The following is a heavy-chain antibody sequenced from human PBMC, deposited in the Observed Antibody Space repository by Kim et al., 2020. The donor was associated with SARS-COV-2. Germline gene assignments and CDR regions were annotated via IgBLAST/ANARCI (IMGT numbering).Heavy chain of an antibody. V-gene: IGHV1-8*01. Sequence: ASVKVSCKASGYTFTSYDINWVRQATGQGLEWMGWMNPNSGNTGYAQKFQGRVTMTRNTSISTAYMELSSLRSEDTAVYYCARAFYHYDRLHDAEAFDPWGQGTLVTVSS. J-gene: IGHJ5*02. CDR3: ARAFYHYDRLHDAEAFDP. CDR2: MNPNSGNT. D-gene: IGHD3-22*01. CDR1: GYTFTSYD.